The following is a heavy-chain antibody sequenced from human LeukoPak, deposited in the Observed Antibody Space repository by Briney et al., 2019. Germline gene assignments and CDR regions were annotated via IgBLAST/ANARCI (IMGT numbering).Heavy chain of an antibody. CDR2: IYSSGST. D-gene: IGHD2-21*01. CDR1: GGSISSYF. Sequence: SETLSLTCTVSGGSISSYFWNWIRQPPGKGLEWIGYIYSSGSTNYNPSLKSRVTISVDTSKNQFSLKLSSVTAADTAVYYCARVSAYCGGDCRYFDYWGQGTLVTVSS. V-gene: IGHV4-59*08. J-gene: IGHJ4*02. CDR3: ARVSAYCGGDCRYFDY.